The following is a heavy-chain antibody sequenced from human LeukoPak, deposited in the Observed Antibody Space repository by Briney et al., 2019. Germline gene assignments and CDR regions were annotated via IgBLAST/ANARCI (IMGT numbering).Heavy chain of an antibody. J-gene: IGHJ4*02. Sequence: SETLSLTCAVYGGSFSGYYWSWIRQPPGKGLEWIGEINHSGSTNYNPSLKSRVTISVDTSKNQFSLKLSSVTAADTAVYYCARQTLGIGWDFDYWGQGTLVTVSS. V-gene: IGHV4-34*01. CDR3: ARQTLGIGWDFDY. CDR1: GGSFSGYY. CDR2: INHSGST. D-gene: IGHD6-19*01.